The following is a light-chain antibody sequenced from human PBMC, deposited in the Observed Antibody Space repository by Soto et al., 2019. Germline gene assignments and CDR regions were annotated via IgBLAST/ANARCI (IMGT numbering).Light chain of an antibody. Sequence: DIQMTQSPSSLSASVGDRVTITCQASQDISNYLNWYQQKPGKAPKLLIYDASNLETGVPSRFSGSGSGTDFTFTISSLQPEDLATYYCQQFDSLLSDPLTFGGGTKVEIK. J-gene: IGKJ4*01. CDR3: QQFDSLLSDPLT. V-gene: IGKV1-33*01. CDR2: DAS. CDR1: QDISNY.